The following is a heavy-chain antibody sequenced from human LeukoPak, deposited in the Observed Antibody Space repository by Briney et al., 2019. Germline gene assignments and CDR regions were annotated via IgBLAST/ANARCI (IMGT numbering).Heavy chain of an antibody. CDR3: ASRAGYTGSWSAFDY. D-gene: IGHD6-13*01. CDR1: TLTLDNYW. Sequence: GGSLRLSCTASTLTLDNYWMSWVRQAPGKGLEWVANIKQDGSEKYHVDSVKGRFTISRDNAKNSLYLQMNSLRAEDTAVYYCASRAGYTGSWSAFDYWGQGTLVTVSS. J-gene: IGHJ4*02. CDR2: IKQDGSEK. V-gene: IGHV3-7*05.